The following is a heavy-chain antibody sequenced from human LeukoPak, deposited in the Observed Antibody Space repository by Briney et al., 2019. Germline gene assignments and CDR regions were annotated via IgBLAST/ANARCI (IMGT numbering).Heavy chain of an antibody. Sequence: ASVKVSCKASGYTFISYGISWVRQAPGQGLEWMGWISAYNGKTKYAQKFQGRISTTTDTSTSTAYMELRSLRSDDTAVYYCAKDPRDISTGNYDEFDIWGQGTMVTVSS. D-gene: IGHD3-9*01. CDR1: GYTFISYG. CDR3: AKDPRDISTGNYDEFDI. V-gene: IGHV1-18*01. J-gene: IGHJ3*02. CDR2: ISAYNGKT.